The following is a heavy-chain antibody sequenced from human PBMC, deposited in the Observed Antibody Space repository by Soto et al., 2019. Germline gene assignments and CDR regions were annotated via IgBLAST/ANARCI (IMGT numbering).Heavy chain of an antibody. CDR2: ISDIGRN. D-gene: IGHD1-1*01. J-gene: IGHJ4*02. CDR3: ARVQRDSAFGHFDY. Sequence: QVQLQESGPGLVKPSQTLSLTCTVSGVSINNTDYYWSWIRQPPGKGLEYIGYISDIGRNDYNPSLKSRTTLTLDTSKNQFALRLSSVTAADTAVYYCARVQRDSAFGHFDYWGQGTLVTVSS. CDR1: GVSINNTDYY. V-gene: IGHV4-30-4*01.